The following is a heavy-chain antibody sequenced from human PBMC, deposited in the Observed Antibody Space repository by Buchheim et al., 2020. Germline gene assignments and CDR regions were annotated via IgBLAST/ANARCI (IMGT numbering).Heavy chain of an antibody. CDR2: ISSSSSYI. Sequence: EVQLVESGGGLVKPGGSLRLSCAASGFTFSSYSMNWVRQAPGKGLEWVSSISSSSSYIYYAYSVKGRFTISRDNAKNSLSLQMNSLRAEDTAVYYCARDKRGVGATSFDYWGQGTL. CDR3: ARDKRGVGATSFDY. V-gene: IGHV3-21*01. D-gene: IGHD1-26*01. CDR1: GFTFSSYS. J-gene: IGHJ4*02.